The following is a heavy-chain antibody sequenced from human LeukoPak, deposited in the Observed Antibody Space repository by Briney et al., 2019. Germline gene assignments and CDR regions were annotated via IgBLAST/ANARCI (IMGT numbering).Heavy chain of an antibody. Sequence: PSETLSLTCTVSGGSISSYYWSWIRQPPGKGLEWIGYIYYSGSTNYNPSLKSRVTISVDTSKNQFSLKLSSVTAADTAVYYCARDTPYYDFWSGYAFDIWGQGTIVTVSS. J-gene: IGHJ3*02. CDR2: IYYSGST. CDR3: ARDTPYYDFWSGYAFDI. CDR1: GGSISSYY. V-gene: IGHV4-59*01. D-gene: IGHD3-3*01.